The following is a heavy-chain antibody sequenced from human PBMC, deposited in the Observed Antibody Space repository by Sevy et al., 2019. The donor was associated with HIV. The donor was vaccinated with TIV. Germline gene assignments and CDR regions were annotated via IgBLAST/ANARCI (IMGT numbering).Heavy chain of an antibody. D-gene: IGHD3-22*01. CDR2: ISAYNGNT. CDR1: GYTFTSYG. V-gene: IGHV1-18*01. J-gene: IGHJ3*02. CDR3: ARDYESSGYLPDDAFDI. Sequence: ASVKVSCKASGYTFTSYGISWVRQAPGQGLEWMGWISAYNGNTNYAQKLQGRVTMTTDTSTSTAYMELRSLRSDDTAVYYCARDYESSGYLPDDAFDIWGQGTMVTVSS.